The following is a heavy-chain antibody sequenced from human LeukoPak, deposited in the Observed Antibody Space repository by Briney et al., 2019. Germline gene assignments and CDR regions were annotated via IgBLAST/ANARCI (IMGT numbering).Heavy chain of an antibody. CDR1: GGTFSSYA. CDR3: ARGGEAYYYDSSGYHTPGAFDI. J-gene: IGHJ3*02. Sequence: SVKVSCKASGGTFSSYAISWVRQAPGQGLEWMGGIIPIFGTANYAQKFQGRVTITADESTSTAYMELSSLRSEDTAVYYCARGGEAYYYDSSGYHTPGAFDIWGQGTMVTVSS. CDR2: IIPIFGTA. V-gene: IGHV1-69*13. D-gene: IGHD3-22*01.